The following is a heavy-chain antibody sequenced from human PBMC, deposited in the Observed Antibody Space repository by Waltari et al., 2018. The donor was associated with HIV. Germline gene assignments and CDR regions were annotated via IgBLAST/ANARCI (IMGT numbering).Heavy chain of an antibody. CDR1: GGSISSGDYY. Sequence: QVQLQESGPGLVKPSQTLSLTCTVSGGSISSGDYYWSWIRQPPGKGLEWMGYIYYSGSTYYNPSLERRVTISVDTSKNQFSRKLSSVSAADTAVYYCARAGSVFGTSPYGMDVGGQGTTVTVSS. CDR2: IYYSGST. J-gene: IGHJ6*02. D-gene: IGHD2-2*01. CDR3: ARAGSVFGTSPYGMDV. V-gene: IGHV4-30-4*01.